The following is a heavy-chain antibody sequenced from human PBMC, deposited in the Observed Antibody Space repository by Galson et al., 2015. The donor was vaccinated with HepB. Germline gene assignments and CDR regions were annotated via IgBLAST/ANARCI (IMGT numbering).Heavy chain of an antibody. CDR3: ARAPDGDYFDSGGYDP. D-gene: IGHD3-22*01. CDR2: IYFTGTT. V-gene: IGHV4-59*01. J-gene: IGHJ5*02. Sequence: ETLSPTCTVSGGFISNYYWSWIRQPPGKELEWIGSIYFTGTTNYNASLKSRVTMSVDMSKNQFSLKLTSVTAADAAVYYCARAPDGDYFDSGGYDPWGQGTLVTVSS. CDR1: GGFISNYY.